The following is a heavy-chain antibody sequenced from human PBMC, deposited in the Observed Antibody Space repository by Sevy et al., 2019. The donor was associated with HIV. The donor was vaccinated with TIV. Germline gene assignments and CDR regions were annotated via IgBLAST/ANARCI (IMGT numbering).Heavy chain of an antibody. V-gene: IGHV1-2*02. CDR1: GYSFTGYY. CDR3: ARAPVYCRGGNCYPCHFDY. D-gene: IGHD2-15*01. CDR2: INPNNGGT. J-gene: IGHJ4*02. Sequence: ASVKVSCKASGYSFTGYYIHWVRQAPGQGLEWMGWINPNNGGTNYAQAFQGRVTMTRDTSISTVYMELSRLKSDDTAVYYCARAPVYCRGGNCYPCHFDYWGQGTLVTVSS.